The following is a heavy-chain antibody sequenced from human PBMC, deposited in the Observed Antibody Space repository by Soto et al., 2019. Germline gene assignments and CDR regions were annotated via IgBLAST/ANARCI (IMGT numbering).Heavy chain of an antibody. CDR3: LVVPAAIGVSFDP. Sequence: GASVKVSCKASGYTYTSYAMHWVRQAPGQRLEWMGWINAGNGDTKYSQKFQGRVTITRDTSASTAYMELSSLRSEDTAVYYCLVVPAAIGVSFDPWGQGTLVTVSS. CDR2: INAGNGDT. J-gene: IGHJ5*02. CDR1: GYTYTSYA. D-gene: IGHD2-2*01. V-gene: IGHV1-3*01.